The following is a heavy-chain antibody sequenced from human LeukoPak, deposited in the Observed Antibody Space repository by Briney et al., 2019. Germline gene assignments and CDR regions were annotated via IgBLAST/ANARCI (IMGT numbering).Heavy chain of an antibody. V-gene: IGHV3-30*18. CDR1: GFTFSSYG. J-gene: IGHJ6*03. Sequence: GGSLRLSCAASGFTFSSYGMHWVRQAPGKGLEWVAVISYDGSNKYYADSVKGRFTISRDNSKNTLYLQMSSLRAEDTAVYYCAKDRSYYYMDVWGKGTTVTVSS. CDR2: ISYDGSNK. CDR3: AKDRSYYYMDV.